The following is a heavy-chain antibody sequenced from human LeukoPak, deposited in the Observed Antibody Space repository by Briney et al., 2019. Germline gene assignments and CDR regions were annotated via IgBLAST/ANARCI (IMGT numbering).Heavy chain of an antibody. D-gene: IGHD4-17*01. Sequence: AASVKVSCKAPGYTFTGYYMHWVRQAPGQGLEWMGWINPNSGGTNYAQRFQGRVTMTRDTSISTAYMELSRLRSDDTAVYYCASYGLYDYGSPNRHAPNAFDIWGQGTMVTVSS. CDR1: GYTFTGYY. V-gene: IGHV1-2*02. J-gene: IGHJ3*02. CDR3: ASYGLYDYGSPNRHAPNAFDI. CDR2: INPNSGGT.